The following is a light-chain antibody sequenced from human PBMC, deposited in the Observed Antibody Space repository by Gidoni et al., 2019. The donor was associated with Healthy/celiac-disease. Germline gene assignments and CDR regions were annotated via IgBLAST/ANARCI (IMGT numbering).Light chain of an antibody. J-gene: IGLJ3*02. CDR2: KAS. CDR3: QSADSSGTLWV. CDR1: ALPKQY. V-gene: IGLV3-25*03. Sequence: SYELTHPPSVSVSPGQTARITSSGAALPKQYAYWYQQRPGQAPVVVIYKASERPSGIPERFSGSSSGTTVTLTISGVQAEDEADYYCQSADSSGTLWVFGGGTKLTVL.